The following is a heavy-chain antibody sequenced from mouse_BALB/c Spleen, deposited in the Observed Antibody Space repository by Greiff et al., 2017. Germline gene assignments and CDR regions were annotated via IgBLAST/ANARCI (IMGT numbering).Heavy chain of an antibody. Sequence: VQLQHSGAELARPGASVKLSCKASGYTFTSYWMQWVKQRPGQGLEWIGAIYPGDGDTRYTQKFKGKATLTADKSSSTAYMQLSSFASEDSAVYYSARGTTGIAGDFDYWGQGTTLTVSS. J-gene: IGHJ2*01. CDR1: GYTFTSYW. V-gene: IGHV1-87*01. CDR2: IYPGDGDT. CDR3: ARGTTGIAGDFDY. D-gene: IGHD1-1*01.